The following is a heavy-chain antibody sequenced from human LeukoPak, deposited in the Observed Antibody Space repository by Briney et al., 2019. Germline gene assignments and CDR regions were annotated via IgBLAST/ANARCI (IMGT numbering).Heavy chain of an antibody. J-gene: IGHJ4*02. CDR1: GFTFSSYG. V-gene: IGHV3-33*01. CDR3: ARDQEAYYDILTGYLVY. CDR2: IWYDGSNK. D-gene: IGHD3-9*01. Sequence: GGSLRLSCAASGFTFSSYGMHWVRQAPGKGLEWVAVIWYDGSNKYYADSVKGRFTISRDNSKNMPYLQMNSLRAEDTAVYYCARDQEAYYDILTGYLVYWGQGTLVTVSS.